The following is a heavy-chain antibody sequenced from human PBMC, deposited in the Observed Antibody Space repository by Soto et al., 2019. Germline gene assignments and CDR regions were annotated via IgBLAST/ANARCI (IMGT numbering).Heavy chain of an antibody. CDR3: ARHITGDWDYYYYGMDV. Sequence: GESLKISCKGSGYSFTSYWIGWVRQMPGKGLGWLGIIYPGDSDPRYSPSFQGQVTISADKSISTAYLQWSSLKASDTAMYYCARHITGDWDYYYYGMDVWGQGTTVTVSS. CDR1: GYSFTSYW. D-gene: IGHD7-27*01. J-gene: IGHJ6*02. V-gene: IGHV5-51*01. CDR2: IYPGDSDP.